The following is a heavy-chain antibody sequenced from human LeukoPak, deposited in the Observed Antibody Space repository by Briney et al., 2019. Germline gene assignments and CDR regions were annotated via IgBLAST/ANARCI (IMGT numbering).Heavy chain of an antibody. CDR1: GFIFNIYG. CDR3: ARYTEGLAFDI. Sequence: HPGGSLRLSCAASGFIFNIYGMHWVRQAPGKGLEWVSVIWYDGSQKYYADSVEGRFTISRDNSKNAVYLQMNSLRADDTAVYYCARYTEGLAFDIWGQGTMVTVSS. V-gene: IGHV3-33*01. J-gene: IGHJ3*02. CDR2: IWYDGSQK. D-gene: IGHD5-18*01.